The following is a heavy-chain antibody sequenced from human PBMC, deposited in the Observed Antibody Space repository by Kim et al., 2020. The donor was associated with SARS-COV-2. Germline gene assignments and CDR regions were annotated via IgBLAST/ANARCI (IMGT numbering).Heavy chain of an antibody. CDR3: ARLRVDTAMEVDY. J-gene: IGHJ4*02. Sequence: YNPALKSRVTITVDTSKNQFSLKLSSVTAADTAVYYCARLRVDTAMEVDYWGQGTLVTVSS. D-gene: IGHD5-18*01. V-gene: IGHV4-39*01.